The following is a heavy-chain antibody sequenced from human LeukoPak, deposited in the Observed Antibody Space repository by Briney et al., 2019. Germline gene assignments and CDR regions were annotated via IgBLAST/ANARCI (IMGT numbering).Heavy chain of an antibody. J-gene: IGHJ3*02. CDR1: GFTFSSYA. CDR3: AKSGGSLSGVWDI. CDR2: VSGSGGST. D-gene: IGHD2-15*01. V-gene: IGHV3-23*01. Sequence: GGSLSSCCAASGFTFSSYAMSWVRQAPGKGLERVSDVSGSGGSTNYADSVKGRFIISRDNSKNTLYVQMNSLRVEDTAVYYCAKSGGSLSGVWDIWGQGTMVTVSS.